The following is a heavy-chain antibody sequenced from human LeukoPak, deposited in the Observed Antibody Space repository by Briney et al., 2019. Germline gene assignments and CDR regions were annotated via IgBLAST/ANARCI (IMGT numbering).Heavy chain of an antibody. Sequence: PGGSLRLSCAASGFTFSNAWMSWVRQAPGKRLEWVSYISSSGSTIYYADSVKGRFTISRDNAKNSLYLQMNSLRAEDTAVYYCARDLDRSIAVAGSDYWGQGTLVTVFS. CDR3: ARDLDRSIAVAGSDY. V-gene: IGHV3-11*01. J-gene: IGHJ4*02. D-gene: IGHD6-19*01. CDR1: GFTFSNAW. CDR2: ISSSGSTI.